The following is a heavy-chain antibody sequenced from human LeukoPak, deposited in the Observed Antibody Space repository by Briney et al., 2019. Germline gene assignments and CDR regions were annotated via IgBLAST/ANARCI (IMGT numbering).Heavy chain of an antibody. V-gene: IGHV3-21*01. CDR2: ISSGSSYM. J-gene: IGHJ6*03. D-gene: IGHD1-14*01. Sequence: PGGSLRLSCAASGFTFSSYSMNWVRQAPGKGLEWVSSISSGSSYMYYADSVKGRFTISRDNAKNSLYLQMNSLRAEDTAVYYCARDKAGTTPYYYSMDVWGKGTTVTVSS. CDR3: ARDKAGTTPYYYSMDV. CDR1: GFTFSSYS.